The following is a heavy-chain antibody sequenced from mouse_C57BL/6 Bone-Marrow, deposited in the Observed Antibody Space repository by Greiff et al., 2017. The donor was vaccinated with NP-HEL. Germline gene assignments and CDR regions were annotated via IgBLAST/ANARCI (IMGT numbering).Heavy chain of an antibody. CDR3: TRTYSNYVYFDY. Sequence: VQLQQSGTVLARPGASVKMSCKTSGYTFTSYWMHWVKQRPGQGLEWIGAIYPGNSDTSYNQKFKGKAKLTAVTSASTSYMELSSLTNEDSAVYYCTRTYSNYVYFDYWGQGTTLTVSS. V-gene: IGHV1-5*01. CDR2: IYPGNSDT. J-gene: IGHJ2*01. D-gene: IGHD2-5*01. CDR1: GYTFTSYW.